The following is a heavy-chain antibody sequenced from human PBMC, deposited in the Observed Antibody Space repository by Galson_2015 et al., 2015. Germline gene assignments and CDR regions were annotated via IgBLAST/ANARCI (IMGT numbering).Heavy chain of an antibody. J-gene: IGHJ4*02. CDR2: ITSDGSRA. V-gene: IGHV3-74*01. D-gene: IGHD3-10*01. CDR1: GFTFSRHW. Sequence: SLRLSCAASGFTFSRHWMHWVRQAPGRGLVWVSRITSDGSRASYADSVKGRFTISRDNARNTLFLQMDSLRAEDTAVYYCARDYDYGSGAFYMGYDHWGQGTLVTVSS. CDR3: ARDYDYGSGAFYMGYDH.